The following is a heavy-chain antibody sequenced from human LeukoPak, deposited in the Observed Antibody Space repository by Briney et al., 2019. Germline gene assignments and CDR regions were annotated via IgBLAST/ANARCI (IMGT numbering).Heavy chain of an antibody. CDR3: ARAKAVAGAYTWFDP. CDR1: GGSISSNNW. Sequence: PSETLSLTCAVSGGSISSNNWWSWVRQPPGKGLEWIGEIYHSGSTNCNPPLKSRVTISVDRSKNQFSLMLSSVTAADTAVYCCARAKAVAGAYTWFDPWGQGTLVTVSS. D-gene: IGHD6-19*01. J-gene: IGHJ5*02. V-gene: IGHV4-4*01. CDR2: IYHSGST.